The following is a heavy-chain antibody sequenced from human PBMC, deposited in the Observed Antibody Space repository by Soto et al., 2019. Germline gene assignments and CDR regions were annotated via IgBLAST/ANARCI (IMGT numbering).Heavy chain of an antibody. CDR3: ARDLSRKSWKWFDP. CDR2: IHPNSGDT. J-gene: IGHJ5*02. CDR1: GYTFTDHY. D-gene: IGHD1-1*01. Sequence: QVQLVQSGAEVKEPGASVKVSCRTSGYTFTDHYINWVRQAPGQGPEYMGWIHPNSGDTKYTQRCQGRVTMTRDTSISTAYMELRRLTSDDTAVYYCARDLSRKSWKWFDPWGQGTLVTVSS. V-gene: IGHV1-2*02.